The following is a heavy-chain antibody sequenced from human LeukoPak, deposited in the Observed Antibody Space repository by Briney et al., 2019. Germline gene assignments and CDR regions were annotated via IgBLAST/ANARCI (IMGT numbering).Heavy chain of an antibody. V-gene: IGHV3-23*01. CDR3: AKDLDIVATIIGN. CDR1: GFTFSSYA. J-gene: IGHJ4*02. D-gene: IGHD5-12*01. Sequence: GGSLRLSCAASGFTFSSYAMSWVRQAPGKGLEWVSGVSGSGISTYYADSVKGRFNISRDNSKKTLYLQMNRLRAEATAVYYCAKDLDIVATIIGNWGQGNLVTVSS. CDR2: VSGSGIST.